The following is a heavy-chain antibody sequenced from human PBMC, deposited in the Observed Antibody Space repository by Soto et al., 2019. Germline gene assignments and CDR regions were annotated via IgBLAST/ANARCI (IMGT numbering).Heavy chain of an antibody. CDR1: GDSIDNTVFF. V-gene: IGHV4-31*03. Sequence: SETLSLTCIVSGDSIDNTVFFWNWIRQHPEKGLEWIGYISSSGKTYYNPSLKSRVTMSLDTSRNQFSLNLTSVTAADTAVYFCARHLSGDYPNSNWFDPWGQGTLVTVSS. J-gene: IGHJ5*02. CDR2: ISSSGKT. D-gene: IGHD4-17*01. CDR3: ARHLSGDYPNSNWFDP.